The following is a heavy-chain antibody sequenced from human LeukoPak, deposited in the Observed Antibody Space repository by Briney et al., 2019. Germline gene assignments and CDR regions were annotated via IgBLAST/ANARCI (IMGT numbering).Heavy chain of an antibody. J-gene: IGHJ5*02. V-gene: IGHV3-23*01. CDR3: AKDRESAYGDSGFDP. CDR2: ISGSGGST. CDR1: GFTLSSYA. D-gene: IGHD4-17*01. Sequence: GGSLRLSCAASGFTLSSYAMSWVRQAPGKGLEWVSAISGSGGSTYYADSVKGRFTISRDNSKNTLYLQMNSLRAEDTAVYYCAKDRESAYGDSGFDPWGQGTLVTVSS.